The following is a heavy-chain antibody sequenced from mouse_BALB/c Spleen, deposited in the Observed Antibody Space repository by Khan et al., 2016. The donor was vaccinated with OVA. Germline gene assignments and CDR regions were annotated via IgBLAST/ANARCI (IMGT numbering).Heavy chain of an antibody. V-gene: IGHV1-53*01. J-gene: IGHJ3*01. Sequence: QVQLQQSGAELVKPGASVKLSCKASGYTFTSYYMYWMKQRPGQGLEWIGDINPSNGDTYFNEKFKNKATLTVDKSSSTTYMQLSSLTSEDSAVYYCTRGGYGGFASWGQGTLVTVSA. CDR1: GYTFTSYY. D-gene: IGHD2-2*01. CDR2: INPSNGDT. CDR3: TRGGYGGFAS.